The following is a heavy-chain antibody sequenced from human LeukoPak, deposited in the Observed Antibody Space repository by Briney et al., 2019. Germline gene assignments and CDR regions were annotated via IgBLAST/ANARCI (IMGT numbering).Heavy chain of an antibody. V-gene: IGHV1-18*01. J-gene: IGHJ4*02. Sequence: ASVKVSCKASGYTFTSYGISWVRQAPGQGLEWMGWISAYNGNTNYAQKLQGRVTMTTDTSTSTAYMELRSLRSDDTAVYYCARRDQDYDFWSGPHFDYWGQGTLVTVSP. CDR3: ARRDQDYDFWSGPHFDY. CDR2: ISAYNGNT. D-gene: IGHD3-3*01. CDR1: GYTFTSYG.